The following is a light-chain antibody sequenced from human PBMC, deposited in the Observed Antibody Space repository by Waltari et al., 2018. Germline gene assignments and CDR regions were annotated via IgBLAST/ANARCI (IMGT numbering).Light chain of an antibody. V-gene: IGLV1-47*01. CDR2: RNN. CDR3: ATWDDRLSDYV. CDR1: SSNIGSNY. Sequence: QSVLTQPPSASGTPGQRVIISCSGSSSNIGSNYVYWYQQLLGTAPKRLIYRNNQRPSGVPDRFSGSRSGTSSSLAISGLRSEDEADYYCATWDDRLSDYVFGTGTKVTAL. J-gene: IGLJ1*01.